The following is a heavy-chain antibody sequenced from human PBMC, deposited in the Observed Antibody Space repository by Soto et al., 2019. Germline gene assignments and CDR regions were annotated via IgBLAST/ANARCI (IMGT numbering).Heavy chain of an antibody. CDR1: GLTFSNHV. J-gene: IGHJ6*02. Sequence: QVQLVESGGGVVQPGGSLRLSCAASGLTFSNHVMHWVRQAPGKGLEWVAFISYDGSNQYYADSVKGRFIISRDNSKTTLYLQMNSLRVEDAAVYYCAAHPDIVMVRYGMDVWGQGTTVTVSS. CDR3: AAHPDIVMVRYGMDV. D-gene: IGHD2-15*01. CDR2: ISYDGSNQ. V-gene: IGHV3-30*03.